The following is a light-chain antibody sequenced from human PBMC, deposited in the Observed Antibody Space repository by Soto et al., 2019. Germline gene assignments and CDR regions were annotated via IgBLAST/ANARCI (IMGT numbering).Light chain of an antibody. J-gene: IGKJ1*01. Sequence: DIQMTQSPSTLSASVGDRVTITCRASQSISSWLAWYQQKPGKAPKLLIYKASSLDSGVPSRFSGSGSGTEFTLTISSLQPDDFATYYCQQYNNYFWTFGQGTKVEIK. CDR1: QSISSW. CDR3: QQYNNYFWT. CDR2: KAS. V-gene: IGKV1-5*03.